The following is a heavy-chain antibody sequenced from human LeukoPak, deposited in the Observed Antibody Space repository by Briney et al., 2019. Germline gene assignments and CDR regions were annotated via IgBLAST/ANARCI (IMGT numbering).Heavy chain of an antibody. V-gene: IGHV3-30*04. CDR1: GFTFSSYA. CDR3: ARESGSYYSDY. CDR2: ISYDGSNK. Sequence: PGRSLRLSCAASGFTFSSYAMHWVRQAPGKGLEWVAVISYDGSNKYYADSVKGRFTISRDNSKNTLYLQINSLRAEDTAVYYGARESGSYYSDYWGEGTLVAVCS. D-gene: IGHD1-26*01. J-gene: IGHJ4*02.